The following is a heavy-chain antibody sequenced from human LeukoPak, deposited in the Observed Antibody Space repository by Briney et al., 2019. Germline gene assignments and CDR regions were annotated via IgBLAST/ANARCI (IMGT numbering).Heavy chain of an antibody. CDR3: AISTPSGYFDY. J-gene: IGHJ4*02. Sequence: ASVKVSCKASGYTFTSYGISWVRQAPGQGLEWMGWISAYNGNTNYAQKLQGRVTMTTDASTSTAYMELRSLRSDDTAVYYCAISTPSGYFDYWGQGTLVTVSS. D-gene: IGHD1-26*01. CDR2: ISAYNGNT. CDR1: GYTFTSYG. V-gene: IGHV1-18*01.